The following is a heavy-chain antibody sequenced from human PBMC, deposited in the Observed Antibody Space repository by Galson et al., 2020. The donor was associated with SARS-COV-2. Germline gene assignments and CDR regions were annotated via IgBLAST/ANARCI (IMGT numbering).Heavy chain of an antibody. CDR1: GCTLRRYA. J-gene: IGHJ6*02. V-gene: IGHV3-23*01. CDR3: AKDKHPCSGGSCYRHYYYYGMDV. D-gene: IGHD2-15*01. CDR2: ISGSGGST. Sequence: GGALRLSCAASGCTLRRYAMSWVRQARGKGLEWGSAISGSGGSTYDADSVKGRFTISRDNSKNTLMNSLRAEDTAVYYCAKDKHPCSGGSCYRHYYYYGMDVWGQGTTVTVSS.